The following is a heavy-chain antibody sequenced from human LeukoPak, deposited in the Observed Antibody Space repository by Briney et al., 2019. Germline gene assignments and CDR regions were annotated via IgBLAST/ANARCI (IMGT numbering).Heavy chain of an antibody. J-gene: IGHJ6*04. D-gene: IGHD3-3*01. CDR2: INPSGGST. CDR1: GYTFTSYY. CDR3: ARDRSITNFGVVRRNKVGTLDV. V-gene: IGHV1-46*01. Sequence: ASVKVSCKASGYTFTSYYMHWVRQAPGQGLEWMGIINPSGGSTSYAQKFQGRVTMTRDMSTSTDYMELSSLRSEDTAVYYCARDRSITNFGVVRRNKVGTLDVWGKGTTVIVSS.